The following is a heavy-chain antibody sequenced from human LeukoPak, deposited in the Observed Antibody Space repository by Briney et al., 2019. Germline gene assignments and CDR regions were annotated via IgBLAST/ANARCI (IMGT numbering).Heavy chain of an antibody. V-gene: IGHV4-59*01. D-gene: IGHD3-16*01. CDR3: ARDGLRVGMDV. CDR1: GGSISSYY. Sequence: PSETLSLTCTVSGGSISSYYWSWIRQPPGKGLEWIGYIYYSGSTNYNPSLKSRVTISVDTSKNQFSLKLSSVTAADTAVYYFARDGLRVGMDVWGQGTTVTVSS. CDR2: IYYSGST. J-gene: IGHJ6*02.